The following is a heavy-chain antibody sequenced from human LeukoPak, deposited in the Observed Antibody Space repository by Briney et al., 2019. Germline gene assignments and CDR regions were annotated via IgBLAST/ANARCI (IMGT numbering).Heavy chain of an antibody. CDR2: ISGSGGST. J-gene: IGHJ6*03. Sequence: PGGSLRLSCAASGFTFSSYAMSWVRQAPGKGLEWVSAISGSGGSTYYADSVKGRFTISRDNSKNTLYLQMNSLRAEDTAVYYCAKTRGDIVVVPAAPRGYYMDVWGKGTTVTVSS. D-gene: IGHD2-2*01. CDR3: AKTRGDIVVVPAAPRGYYMDV. V-gene: IGHV3-23*01. CDR1: GFTFSSYA.